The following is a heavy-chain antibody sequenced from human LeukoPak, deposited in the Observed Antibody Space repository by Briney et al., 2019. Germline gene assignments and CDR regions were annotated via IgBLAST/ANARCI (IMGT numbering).Heavy chain of an antibody. J-gene: IGHJ6*02. D-gene: IGHD5-12*01. Sequence: GGSLRLSCAASGFTFSSYWMSWVRQAPGKGLEWVANIKQDGSEKYYVDSVKGRFTISRDNAKNSLYLQMSSLRAEDTAVYYCARVRHSGYDLYYYYYYGMDVWGQGTTVTVSS. CDR1: GFTFSSYW. V-gene: IGHV3-7*01. CDR3: ARVRHSGYDLYYYYYYGMDV. CDR2: IKQDGSEK.